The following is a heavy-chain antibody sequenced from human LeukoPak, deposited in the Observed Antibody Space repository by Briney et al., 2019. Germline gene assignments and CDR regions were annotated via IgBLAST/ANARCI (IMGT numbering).Heavy chain of an antibody. J-gene: IGHJ5*01. CDR3: AKNREPTAITPDS. CDR2: ISYDGSNK. V-gene: IGHV3-30*18. CDR1: GFTFSSYG. D-gene: IGHD2-2*02. Sequence: GRSLRLSCAASGFTFSSYGMHWVRQAPGKGLEWVAVISYDGSNKYYADSVKGRFTISRDNSKKMLYLQMNSLRVEDTAMYYCAKNREPTAITPDSWGQGTLVTVSS.